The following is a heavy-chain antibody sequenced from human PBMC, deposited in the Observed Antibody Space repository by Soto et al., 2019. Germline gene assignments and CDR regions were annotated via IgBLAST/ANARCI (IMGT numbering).Heavy chain of an antibody. V-gene: IGHV4-31*03. CDR3: ARGDPVMVRGVTGWFDP. CDR1: GVSISSGGYY. Sequence: PSETLSLTCTVSGVSISSGGYYWSWIRQHPGKGLEWIGYIYYSGSTHYNPSLKSRVTISVDTSKNQFSLRLSSVTAADTAVHYCARGDPVMVRGVTGWFDPLGQGNLVTVSS. J-gene: IGHJ5*02. CDR2: IYYSGST. D-gene: IGHD3-10*01.